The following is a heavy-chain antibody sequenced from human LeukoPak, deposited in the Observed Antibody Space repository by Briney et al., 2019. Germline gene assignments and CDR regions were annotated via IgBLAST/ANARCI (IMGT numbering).Heavy chain of an antibody. Sequence: GSSVKVSCKASGGTLSSYAISWVRQAPGQGLEWMGGIIPIFGTANYAQKFQGRVTITTDESTSTAYMELSSLTSNDTPVYYRATHRPTTMTSNWFDRWGQGTLVTVPS. D-gene: IGHD3-22*01. CDR1: GGTLSSYA. J-gene: IGHJ5*02. V-gene: IGHV1-69*05. CDR2: IIPIFGTA. CDR3: ATHRPTTMTSNWFDR.